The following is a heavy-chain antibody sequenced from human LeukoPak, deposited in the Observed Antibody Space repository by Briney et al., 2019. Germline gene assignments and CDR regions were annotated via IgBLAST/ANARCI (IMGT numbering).Heavy chain of an antibody. CDR2: ISSSGSYI. Sequence: TGGSLRLFCAASVFTFSSYSMNWVRQAPGKGLEWVSSISSSGSYIYYADSVKGRFTISRDNAKNSLYLQMNSLRAEDTAVYYCARDTRPPLSTYCGGDCSRDAFDIWGQGTMVTVSS. D-gene: IGHD2-21*02. CDR3: ARDTRPPLSTYCGGDCSRDAFDI. CDR1: VFTFSSYS. J-gene: IGHJ3*02. V-gene: IGHV3-21*01.